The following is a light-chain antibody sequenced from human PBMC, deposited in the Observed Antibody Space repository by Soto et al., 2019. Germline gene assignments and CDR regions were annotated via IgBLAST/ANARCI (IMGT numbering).Light chain of an antibody. CDR3: QSYDNSLSAYV. V-gene: IGLV1-40*01. J-gene: IGLJ1*01. CDR2: GST. CDR1: SSNIGAGHE. Sequence: QSVLTQPPSVSGAPGQRVTISCTGSSSNIGAGHEVHWYQQLPGTAPRLLIYGSTSRPSGVPDRFSGSRSGTSGSLAIIGLQAEDEADYYCQSYDNSLSAYVFGAGTKLTVL.